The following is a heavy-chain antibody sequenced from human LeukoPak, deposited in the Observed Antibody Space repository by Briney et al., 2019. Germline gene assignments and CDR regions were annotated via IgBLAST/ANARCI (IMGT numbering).Heavy chain of an antibody. CDR1: GFTFSSYG. V-gene: IGHV3-30*18. D-gene: IGHD6-19*01. CDR2: ISYDGSNK. CDR3: AKLPSRWAVAGHAEYFQH. J-gene: IGHJ1*01. Sequence: DPGGSLRLSCAASGFTFSSYGMHWVRQAPGKGLEWVAVISYDGSNKYYADSVKGRFTIHRDNSKNTLYLQMNSLRAEDTAVYYCAKLPSRWAVAGHAEYFQHWGQGTLVTVSS.